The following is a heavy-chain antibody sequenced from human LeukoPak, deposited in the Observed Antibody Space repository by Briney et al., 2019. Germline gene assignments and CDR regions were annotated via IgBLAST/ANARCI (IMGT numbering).Heavy chain of an antibody. CDR3: ARGRYSYGPFDY. CDR1: GYSFTSYW. J-gene: IGHJ4*02. V-gene: IGHV5-51*01. Sequence: GESLKISCKGSGYSFTSYWIGWVRQLPGKGLEWMGIIYPGDSDTRYSPSFQGQVTFSVDKSISTAYVQWSSLKASDTAMYYCARGRYSYGPFDYWGQGTLVTVSS. CDR2: IYPGDSDT. D-gene: IGHD5-18*01.